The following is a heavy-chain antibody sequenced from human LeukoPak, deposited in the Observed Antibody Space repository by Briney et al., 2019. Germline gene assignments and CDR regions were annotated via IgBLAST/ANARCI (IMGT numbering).Heavy chain of an antibody. D-gene: IGHD5-18*01. CDR1: GFSFSSYA. J-gene: IGHJ4*02. CDR2: IPNDGTKT. CDR3: ANERGYNFGYSFDY. Sequence: GGSLRLSCAASGFSFSSYAMHWVRQAPGKGLEWVAAIPNDGTKTYYADSVKGRFTISRDNSKNTLYLQMNSLRAEDTAVYYCANERGYNFGYSFDYWGQGTLVTVSS. V-gene: IGHV3-30-3*02.